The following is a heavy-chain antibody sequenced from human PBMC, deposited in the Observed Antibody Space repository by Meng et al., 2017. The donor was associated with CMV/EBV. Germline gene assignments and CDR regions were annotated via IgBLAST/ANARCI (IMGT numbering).Heavy chain of an antibody. V-gene: IGHV1-2*02. CDR2: INPNSGGT. D-gene: IGHD2-15*01. CDR3: AREGRSGERGDAFDI. Sequence: ASVKVSCKASGYTFTGYYMHWVRQAPGQGLEWMGWINPNSGGTNYAQKFQGRVTMTRDTSIGTAYMELSRLRSDDTAVYYCAREGRSGERGDAFDIWGQGTMVTVSS. CDR1: GYTFTGYY. J-gene: IGHJ3*02.